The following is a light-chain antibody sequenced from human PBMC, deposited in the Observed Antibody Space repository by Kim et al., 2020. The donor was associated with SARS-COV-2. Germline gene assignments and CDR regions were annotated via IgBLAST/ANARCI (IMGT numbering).Light chain of an antibody. Sequence: SLSPGERATLSCRASQSVSSYLVGYQQKPGQAPRLLIHDASNRASGIPARFSGSGSGTDFTLTISSLEPEDFAVYYCQQRTNWPLTFGGGTKVEI. CDR3: QQRTNWPLT. CDR1: QSVSSY. V-gene: IGKV3-11*01. CDR2: DAS. J-gene: IGKJ4*01.